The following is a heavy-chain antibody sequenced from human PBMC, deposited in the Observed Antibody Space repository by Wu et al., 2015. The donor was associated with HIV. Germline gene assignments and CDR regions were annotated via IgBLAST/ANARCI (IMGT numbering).Heavy chain of an antibody. D-gene: IGHD6-19*01. J-gene: IGHJ4*02. Sequence: QVQLVQSGADIKNPGASVKVSCKASKYSFTDYYIHWVRQAPGQGLEWLGWINLKSGGTNYAQKFQGRVTMTRDTSISTAYMELSSLKSDDTAVYYCAPCRASSGWFDYWGQGTLVTVSS. CDR1: KYSFTDYY. CDR3: APCRASSGWFDY. V-gene: IGHV1-2*02. CDR2: INLKSGGT.